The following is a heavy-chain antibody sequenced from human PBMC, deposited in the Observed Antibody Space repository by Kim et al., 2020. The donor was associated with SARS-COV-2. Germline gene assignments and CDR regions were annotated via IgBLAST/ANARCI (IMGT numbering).Heavy chain of an antibody. V-gene: IGHV4-59*08. CDR1: GGSISSYY. D-gene: IGHD2-2*01. Sequence: SETLSLTCTVSGGSISSYYWSWIRQHPGKGLEWIGYIYYSGSTNYNPSLKSRVTISVDTSKNQFSLKLSSVTAADTAVYYCARHYPKISRGNWFDPWGQGTLVTVSS. CDR3: ARHYPKISRGNWFDP. J-gene: IGHJ5*02. CDR2: IYYSGST.